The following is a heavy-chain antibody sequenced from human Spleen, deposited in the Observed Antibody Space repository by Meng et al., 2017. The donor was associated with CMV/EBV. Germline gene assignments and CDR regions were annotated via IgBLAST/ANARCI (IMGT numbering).Heavy chain of an antibody. Sequence: SETLSLTCTVSSDSISSSSYYWGWIRQSPGKGLEWIGSIYYTGSTYYNPSLKSRVTISVDTSKNQFSLKLTSVTAADTAVYYCARGVRWVDYWGQGTLVTVSS. J-gene: IGHJ4*02. CDR1: SDSISSSSYY. V-gene: IGHV4-39*07. D-gene: IGHD5-24*01. CDR2: IYYTGST. CDR3: ARGVRWVDY.